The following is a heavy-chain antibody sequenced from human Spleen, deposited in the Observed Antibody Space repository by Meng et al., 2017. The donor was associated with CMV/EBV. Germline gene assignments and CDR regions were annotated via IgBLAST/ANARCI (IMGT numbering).Heavy chain of an antibody. CDR3: AKDQARKWELLWGGSDY. CDR1: GFTFSSYG. V-gene: IGHV3-30*02. J-gene: IGHJ4*02. D-gene: IGHD1-26*01. Sequence: QVQLVESXXGXVQPGXXLXXXXXXAGFTFSSYGMHWVRQAPGKGLEWVAFIRYDGSNKYYADSVKGRFTISRDNSKNTLYLQMNSLRAEDTAVYYCAKDQARKWELLWGGSDYWGQGTLVTVSS. CDR2: IRYDGSNK.